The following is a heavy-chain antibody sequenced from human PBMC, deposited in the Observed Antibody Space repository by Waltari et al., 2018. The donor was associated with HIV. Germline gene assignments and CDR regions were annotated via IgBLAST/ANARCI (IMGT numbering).Heavy chain of an antibody. D-gene: IGHD3-16*01. CDR3: ALHRGGALEIFDP. CDR1: GYSFANSA. CDR2: ISVFNGQT. V-gene: IGHV1-18*01. J-gene: IGHJ5*02. Sequence: QVQLVQSGREVKKPGASVKVSCKASGYSFANSAISWVRQAPGQGLEWMGWISVFNGQTNYAQNLQDRVTLTTDTSTSTAYMSLRSLTSDDTAVYYCALHRGGALEIFDPWGQGTLVTVSS.